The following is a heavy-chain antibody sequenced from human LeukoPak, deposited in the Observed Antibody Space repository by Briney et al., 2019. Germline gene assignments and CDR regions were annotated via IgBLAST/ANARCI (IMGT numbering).Heavy chain of an antibody. CDR2: IGGSRTTT. CDR3: AKVPFSVYYDSTGYYYYFDY. J-gene: IGHJ4*02. Sequence: PGGSLRLSCATSGFTLSSYDMSWVRQAPGKGLEWVSAIGGSRTTTYFADSVKGRFTISRDSSKNTLYLQMNSLRAEDTAVYYCAKVPFSVYYDSTGYYYYFDYWGQGTLVTVSS. D-gene: IGHD3-22*01. CDR1: GFTLSSYD. V-gene: IGHV3-23*01.